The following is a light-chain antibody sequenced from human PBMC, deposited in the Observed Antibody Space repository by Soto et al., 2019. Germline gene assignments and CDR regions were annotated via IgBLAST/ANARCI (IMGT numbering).Light chain of an antibody. CDR2: EGT. J-gene: IGLJ1*01. CDR3: CSYAGNSYV. CDR1: RSDVGTYNL. V-gene: IGLV2-23*01. Sequence: QSALTQPASVSGSPGQAITISCTENRSDVGTYNLVSWYQQHPGKAPKLMIYEGTKRPSGVSNRFSGSKSGNTASLTISGLQAEDDADYYCCSYAGNSYVFGTGTKVTVL.